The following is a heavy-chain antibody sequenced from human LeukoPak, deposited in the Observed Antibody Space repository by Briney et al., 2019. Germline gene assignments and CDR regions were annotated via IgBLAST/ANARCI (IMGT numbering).Heavy chain of an antibody. J-gene: IGHJ4*02. CDR1: GYNFDTYW. D-gene: IGHD6-13*01. CDR3: VRHGLGSSWFGFDY. V-gene: IGHV5-51*01. Sequence: GESLKISCKGSGYNFDTYWIGWVRQRPGKGLEWMGIIYPGDSDTKYSPFFQGQVTISADTSISTAYLQWRSLKASDSAMYYCVRHGLGSSWFGFDYWGQGTLVTVSS. CDR2: IYPGDSDT.